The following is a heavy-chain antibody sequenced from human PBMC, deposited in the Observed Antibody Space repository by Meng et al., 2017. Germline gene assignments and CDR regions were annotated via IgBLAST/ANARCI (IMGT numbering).Heavy chain of an antibody. CDR2: IYSGGST. J-gene: IGHJ4*02. CDR3: ARENFGYYYKYYFDY. Sequence: GESLKISCAASGFTVSSNYMSWVRQAPGKGLEWVSVIYSGGSTYYADSVKGRFTISRDNSKNTLYLQMNSLRAEDTAVYYCARENFGYYYKYYFDYWGQGTLVTVSS. D-gene: IGHD3-22*01. CDR1: GFTVSSNY. V-gene: IGHV3-66*01.